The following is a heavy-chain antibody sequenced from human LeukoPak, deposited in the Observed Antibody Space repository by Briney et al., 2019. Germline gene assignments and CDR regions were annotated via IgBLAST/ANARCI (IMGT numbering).Heavy chain of an antibody. CDR3: ARGGGTAMVTGLFYFDY. J-gene: IGHJ4*02. D-gene: IGHD5-18*01. V-gene: IGHV1-18*01. Sequence: ASVKVSCKASGYTFSSYAISWVRQAPGQGLEWMGWISAYNGNTNYAQKLQGRVTMTTDTSTSTAYMELRSLRSDDTAVYYCARGGGTAMVTGLFYFDYWGQGTLVTVSS. CDR1: GYTFSSYA. CDR2: ISAYNGNT.